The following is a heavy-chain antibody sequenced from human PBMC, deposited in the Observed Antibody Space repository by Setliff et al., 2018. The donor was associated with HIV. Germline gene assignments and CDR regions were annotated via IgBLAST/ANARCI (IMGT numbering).Heavy chain of an antibody. V-gene: IGHV1-69*05. CDR2: IIPIFGTA. D-gene: IGHD2-2*01. CDR3: ARDRCSSTSCYGVHDAFDI. CDR1: GGTFSSYA. Sequence: SVKVSCKASGGTFSSYAISWVRQAPGQGLEWMGGIIPIFGTANYAQKFQGRVTITTDESTSTAYMELSSLRSEDTAVYYCARDRCSSTSCYGVHDAFDIWGQGTMVTVSS. J-gene: IGHJ3*02.